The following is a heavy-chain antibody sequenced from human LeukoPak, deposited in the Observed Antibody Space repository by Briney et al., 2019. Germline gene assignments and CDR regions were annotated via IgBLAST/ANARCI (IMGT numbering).Heavy chain of an antibody. CDR1: GYTFTSYA. CDR3: ARDLRGDAFDI. D-gene: IGHD5/OR15-5a*01. CDR2: INTNTGNP. Sequence: GASVKVSCKASGYTFTSYAMNWVRRAPGQGLELMGWINTNTGNPTYAQGFTGRFVFSLDTSVSTAYLQISSLKAEDTAVYYCARDLRGDAFDIWGQGTMVTVSS. J-gene: IGHJ3*02. V-gene: IGHV7-4-1*02.